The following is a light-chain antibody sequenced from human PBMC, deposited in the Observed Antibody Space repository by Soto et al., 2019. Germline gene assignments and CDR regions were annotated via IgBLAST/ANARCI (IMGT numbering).Light chain of an antibody. CDR2: KAS. CDR1: QSIGSW. V-gene: IGKV1-5*03. CDR3: QQYNSYS. J-gene: IGKJ1*01. Sequence: DIQRTQSPSTLSASVGDRVTITCRASQSIGSWLAWYQEKPGKAPHLLIYKASSLESGVPSRFSGSGSGTEFTVTISRLQPDDFATYYCQQYNSYSFGQGTKVDIK.